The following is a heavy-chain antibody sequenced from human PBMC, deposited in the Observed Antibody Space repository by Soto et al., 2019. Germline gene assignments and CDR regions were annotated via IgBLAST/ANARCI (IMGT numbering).Heavy chain of an antibody. CDR2: ISYDGGNK. CDR3: ARCAGEVLREDALDI. CDR1: GFTFSTYA. Sequence: QVQLVESGGGVVQPGRSLRLSCAASGFTFSTYAMNWVRQAPGKGLEWVAVISYDGGNKYYADSVQGRFTSSRDNSKNTLYRQTNSPRAEDTAVEYCARCAGEVLREDALDIWGQGKMVTVAS. D-gene: IGHD2-15*01. J-gene: IGHJ3*02. V-gene: IGHV3-30-3*01.